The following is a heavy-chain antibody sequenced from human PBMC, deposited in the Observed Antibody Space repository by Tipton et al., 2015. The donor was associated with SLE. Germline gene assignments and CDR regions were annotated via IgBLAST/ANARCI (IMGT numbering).Heavy chain of an antibody. Sequence: TLSLTCTVSAGSINSHYFSWIRQPPGKGLEWIGFIYSSGTTNYNPSLRSRVTMSVDTSKNQLSPSLNSVTTADTAMYYCARALRYSSGYFDFWGQGKRVTVSS. CDR3: ARALRYSSGYFDF. J-gene: IGHJ4*02. D-gene: IGHD3-22*01. V-gene: IGHV4-59*11. CDR1: AGSINSHY. CDR2: IYSSGTT.